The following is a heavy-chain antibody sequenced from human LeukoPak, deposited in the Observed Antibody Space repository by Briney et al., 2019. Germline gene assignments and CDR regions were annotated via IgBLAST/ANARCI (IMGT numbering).Heavy chain of an antibody. CDR1: GYTFTSYD. V-gene: IGHV1-69*06. CDR3: ASWAAAGNYYYYYMDV. D-gene: IGHD6-13*01. Sequence: WASVKVSCKASGYTFTSYDINWVRQATGQGLEWMGGIIPIFGTANYAQKFQGGVTITADKSTSTAYMELSSLRSEDTAVYYCASWAAAGNYYYYYMDVWGKGTTVTVSS. J-gene: IGHJ6*03. CDR2: IIPIFGTA.